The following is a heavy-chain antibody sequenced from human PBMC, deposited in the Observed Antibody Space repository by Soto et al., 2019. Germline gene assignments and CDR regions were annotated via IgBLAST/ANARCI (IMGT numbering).Heavy chain of an antibody. CDR2: IYYSGST. CDR3: ARAIETPSFDY. CDR1: GGSISSGGYY. V-gene: IGHV4-31*02. J-gene: IGHJ4*02. Sequence: SETLSLTCTFSGGSISSGGYYLSWIRRHPGKGLEWIGYIYYSGSTYYNPSLKSRVTISVDTSKNQFSLKLSSVTAADTAVYYCARAIETPSFDYWGQGTLVTVS.